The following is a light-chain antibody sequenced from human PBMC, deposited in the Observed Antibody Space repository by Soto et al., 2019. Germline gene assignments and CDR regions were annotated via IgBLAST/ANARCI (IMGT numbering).Light chain of an antibody. Sequence: DIVMTQSPLSLPVTPGEPASISCRFSQSLLHSNGYNYVDWYLQKPGQSPQLLIYLGSNRASGVPDRFSGSGSGTDFTLKISRVEAEDVGVYYCMQRIDFPPTFGQGTKVDIK. J-gene: IGKJ1*01. CDR3: MQRIDFPPT. V-gene: IGKV2-28*01. CDR2: LGS. CDR1: QSLLHSNGYNY.